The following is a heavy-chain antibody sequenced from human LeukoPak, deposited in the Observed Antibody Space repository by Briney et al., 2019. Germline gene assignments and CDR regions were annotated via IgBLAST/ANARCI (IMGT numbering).Heavy chain of an antibody. J-gene: IGHJ4*02. CDR3: TTDFSHFDFSSGYYSY. D-gene: IGHD3-3*01. CDR1: GFGFTNAW. CDR2: IKSNIDGGTT. V-gene: IGHV3-15*01. Sequence: GGSLRLSCAASGFGFTNAWMVWVRQAPGQGLEWVGRIKSNIDGGTTDFAAPVKGRFTISRDDLTRTLYLQMNSLKTEDTGVYYCTTDFSHFDFSSGYYSYWGQGSLVTVSS.